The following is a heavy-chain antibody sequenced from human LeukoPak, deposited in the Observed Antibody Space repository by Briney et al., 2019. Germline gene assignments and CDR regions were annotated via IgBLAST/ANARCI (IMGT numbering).Heavy chain of an antibody. J-gene: IGHJ4*02. D-gene: IGHD2-2*01. CDR3: GRKSAARKTSEFDY. Sequence: ASVKVSCKASGYTFTDYYLNWVRQAPGQGLEWMGWIHPNSGGTNNAQKFQGRVTMTRDTSISTAYMELSRLTFDDTAVYYCGRKSAARKTSEFDYWGQGTLVTVSS. V-gene: IGHV1-2*02. CDR2: IHPNSGGT. CDR1: GYTFTDYY.